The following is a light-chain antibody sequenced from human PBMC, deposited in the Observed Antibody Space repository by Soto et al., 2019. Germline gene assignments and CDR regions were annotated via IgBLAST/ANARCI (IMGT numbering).Light chain of an antibody. CDR1: SSSIGGNT. J-gene: IGLJ1*01. V-gene: IGLV1-44*01. Sequence: QSVLTQPPSASGTPGQMVTISCSGSSSSIGGNTVNWYQQLPGTAPKLLIYSDDQRPSGVPARFSGSKSGTSASLAISGLHAEDEAYYYWGALDDSLNGPSYVFGTGTKLTVL. CDR3: GALDDSLNGPSYV. CDR2: SDD.